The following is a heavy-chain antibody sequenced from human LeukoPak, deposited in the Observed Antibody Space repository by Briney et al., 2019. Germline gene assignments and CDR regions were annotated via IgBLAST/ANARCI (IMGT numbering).Heavy chain of an antibody. Sequence: SETLSLTCTVSGGSISSYYWSWIRQPAGKGLEWIGRIYTSGSTNYSPSLKSRVTISADKSKNQFSLKLSSVTAADTAVYYCARDGAGGDAFDIWGQGTMVTVSS. CDR3: ARDGAGGDAFDI. D-gene: IGHD4-23*01. CDR1: GGSISSYY. CDR2: IYTSGST. J-gene: IGHJ3*02. V-gene: IGHV4-4*07.